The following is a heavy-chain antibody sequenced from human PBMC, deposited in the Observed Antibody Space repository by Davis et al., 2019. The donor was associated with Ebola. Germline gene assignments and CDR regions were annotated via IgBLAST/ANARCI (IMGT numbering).Heavy chain of an antibody. Sequence: GESLKISCAASGFTFSHYGMHWVRQAPGKGLEWVATIPDDGSNKYYVDSVKGRFAISRDHPKNTLYPQMDSLRTEDTAVYHCAKDSFAGATFIDYWGQGTLVTVSS. J-gene: IGHJ4*02. CDR3: AKDSFAGATFIDY. CDR2: IPDDGSNK. D-gene: IGHD2/OR15-2a*01. V-gene: IGHV3-30*18. CDR1: GFTFSHYG.